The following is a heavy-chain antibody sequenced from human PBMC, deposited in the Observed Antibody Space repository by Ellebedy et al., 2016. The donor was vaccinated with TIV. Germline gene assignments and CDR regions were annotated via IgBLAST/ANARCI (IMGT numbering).Heavy chain of an antibody. J-gene: IGHJ4*02. CDR1: GFTFSTNV. V-gene: IGHV3-21*04. Sequence: GESLKISCAASGFTFSTNVMNWVRQAPGKGLEWVSSISSSSTYIYYADSVKGRFTISRDNSKNSLYLQMNSLRTEDTALYYCAKAGVAGIFAPIDYWGQGTLVTVSS. CDR3: AKAGVAGIFAPIDY. CDR2: ISSSSTYI. D-gene: IGHD6-19*01.